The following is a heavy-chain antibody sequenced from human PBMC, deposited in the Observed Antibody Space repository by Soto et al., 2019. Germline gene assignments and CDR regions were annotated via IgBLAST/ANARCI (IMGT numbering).Heavy chain of an antibody. J-gene: IGHJ6*03. V-gene: IGHV3-23*01. CDR3: AKWWLYYYYYYMAV. D-gene: IGHD2-15*01. Sequence: EVQLLESGGGLVQPGGSLRLSCAASGFTFSSYAMSWVRQAPGKGLEWVSAIRGSGGSTYYADSVKGRFTISRDNSKNTLDLQMNSLRAEDKAVYYCAKWWLYYYYYYMAVWGKGTTVTVSS. CDR1: GFTFSSYA. CDR2: IRGSGGST.